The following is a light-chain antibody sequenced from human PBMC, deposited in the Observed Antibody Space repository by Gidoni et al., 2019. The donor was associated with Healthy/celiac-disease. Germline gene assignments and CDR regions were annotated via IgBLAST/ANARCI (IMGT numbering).Light chain of an antibody. CDR3: QQYNSYSRT. J-gene: IGKJ1*01. CDR1: QSISSW. Sequence: DIQMTQSPSTLSASVGDRVTITCRASQSISSWLAWYQQKPGKAPKLLSYKASSLESGVPSRFSGSGSGTEFTLTISSLQPDDFATYYCQQYNSYSRTFXXXTKVDIK. CDR2: KAS. V-gene: IGKV1-5*03.